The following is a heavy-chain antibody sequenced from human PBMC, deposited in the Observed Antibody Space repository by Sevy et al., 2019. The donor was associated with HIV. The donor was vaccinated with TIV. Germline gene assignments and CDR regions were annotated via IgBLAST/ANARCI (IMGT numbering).Heavy chain of an antibody. CDR1: GFSFSYDG. V-gene: IGHV3-30*18. CDR2: ISHDGINE. J-gene: IGHJ6*02. Sequence: GGSLRLSCIGSGFSFSYDGIHWVRQSPGKGLDWVALISHDGINEYYADSVKGRFTISRDNSKNTVYLEMNSLRNEDTGIYFCANAYSGSYSHSYLYALDVWGQGTTVTVSS. CDR3: ANAYSGSYSHSYLYALDV. D-gene: IGHD1-26*01.